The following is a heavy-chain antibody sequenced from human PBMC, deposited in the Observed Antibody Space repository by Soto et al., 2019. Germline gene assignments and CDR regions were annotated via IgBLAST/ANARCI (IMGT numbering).Heavy chain of an antibody. CDR1: GYTFISYG. D-gene: IGHD6-25*01. V-gene: IGHV1-18*01. Sequence: HVQLVQSGAEVKKPGASLKVSCKASGYTFISYGVSWVRQAPGQGLEWLGWISPYNGNTNYAQKFQGRITMTTDTSTSPVYMDLRSLRTDDTAVYYCARDQTKRLTDAFEIWCQGTMVVVSS. J-gene: IGHJ3*02. CDR2: ISPYNGNT. CDR3: ARDQTKRLTDAFEI.